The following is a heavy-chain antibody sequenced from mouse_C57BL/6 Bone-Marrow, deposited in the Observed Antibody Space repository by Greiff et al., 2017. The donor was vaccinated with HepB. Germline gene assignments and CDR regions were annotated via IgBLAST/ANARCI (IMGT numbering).Heavy chain of an antibody. CDR1: GYAFSSPW. CDR2: IYPGDGDT. V-gene: IGHV1-82*01. Sequence: QVQLQQSGPELVKPGASVKISCKASGYAFSSPWVNWVKQRPGKGLEWIGRIYPGDGDTNYNGKFKGKATLTADKSSSTAYMQLSSLTSEDSAVYFCARSRGFAYWGQGTLVTVSA. J-gene: IGHJ3*01. CDR3: ARSRGFAY.